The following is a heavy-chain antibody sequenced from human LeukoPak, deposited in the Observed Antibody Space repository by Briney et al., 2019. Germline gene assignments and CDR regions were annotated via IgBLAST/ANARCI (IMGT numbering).Heavy chain of an antibody. D-gene: IGHD3-3*01. J-gene: IGHJ4*02. V-gene: IGHV1-69*13. CDR2: IIPIFGTA. Sequence: VASVKVSCKASGGTFSSYAISWVRQAPGQGLEWMGGIIPIFGTANYAQKFQGRVTITADEPTSTAYMELSSLRSEDTAVYYCARYDMKDYDFWSGYFDYWGQGTLVTVSS. CDR1: GGTFSSYA. CDR3: ARYDMKDYDFWSGYFDY.